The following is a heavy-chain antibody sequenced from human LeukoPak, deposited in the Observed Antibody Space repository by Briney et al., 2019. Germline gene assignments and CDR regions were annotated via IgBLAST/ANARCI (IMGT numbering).Heavy chain of an antibody. J-gene: IGHJ4*02. CDR1: GYTFTSYG. Sequence: ASVKVSCKASGYTFTSYGISWVRQAPGQGLEWMGSYDPGEGERINAQKFQGRVTLTEDTSTDTAYMELSSLRFEDTAFYYCASGGHIRVYDSNPYYGHYWGQGTLVTVSS. D-gene: IGHD3-22*01. CDR2: YDPGEGER. V-gene: IGHV1-24*01. CDR3: ASGGHIRVYDSNPYYGHY.